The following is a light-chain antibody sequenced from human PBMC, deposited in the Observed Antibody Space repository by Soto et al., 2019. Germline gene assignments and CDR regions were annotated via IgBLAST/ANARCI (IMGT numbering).Light chain of an antibody. V-gene: IGKV3-20*01. Sequence: EIVLTQSPGTLSLSPGERATLSCRASQSVSSSFLAWYQQKVGQAPRLLIYGASSRATGIPDRFSGSGSGTDFTLTISRLEPEDFAVYYCQQYGSLSWTFGQGTRWIS. CDR3: QQYGSLSWT. CDR1: QSVSSSF. CDR2: GAS. J-gene: IGKJ1*01.